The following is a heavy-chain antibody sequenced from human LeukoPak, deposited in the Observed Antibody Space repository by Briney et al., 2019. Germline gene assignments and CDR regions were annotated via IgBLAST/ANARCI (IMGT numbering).Heavy chain of an antibody. D-gene: IGHD3-22*01. J-gene: IGHJ3*02. CDR1: GFTFSTYG. Sequence: GGSLRLSCAASGFTFSTYGMHWVRQAPGKGLEWVSLISYNGSNKFYADSVKGRFTTSRDNSKNTLYLQMNSLRADDTAMYYCARGGYYYDNGGGAFDIWGQGTMVTVSS. V-gene: IGHV3-30*03. CDR3: ARGGYYYDNGGGAFDI. CDR2: ISYNGSNK.